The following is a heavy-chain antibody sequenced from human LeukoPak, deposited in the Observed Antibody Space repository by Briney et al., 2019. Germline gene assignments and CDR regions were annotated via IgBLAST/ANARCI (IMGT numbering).Heavy chain of an antibody. D-gene: IGHD6-13*01. J-gene: IGHJ4*02. V-gene: IGHV3-11*04. CDR1: GFTFSDYY. Sequence: GGSLRLSCAASGFTFSDYYMSWVRQAPGKGLEWVSFISGSASTIYYADSVKGRFTISRGNAKKSFYLQMNSLRAEDTAVYYCARVWRQQLELDHWGQGTLVIVSS. CDR3: ARVWRQQLELDH. CDR2: ISGSASTI.